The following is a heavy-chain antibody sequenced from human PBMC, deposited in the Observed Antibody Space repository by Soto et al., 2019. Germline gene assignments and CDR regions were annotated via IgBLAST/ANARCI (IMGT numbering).Heavy chain of an antibody. CDR2: IYYSGST. D-gene: IGHD3-22*01. Sequence: SETLSLTCTVSGGSISSGGYYWSWIRQHPGKGLEWIGYIYYSGSTYYNPSLKSRVTISVDTSKNQFSLKLSSVTAADTVVYYCASCYYDSSGYYYESEYFQHWGQGTLVTVSS. V-gene: IGHV4-31*03. CDR1: GGSISSGGYY. J-gene: IGHJ1*01. CDR3: ASCYYDSSGYYYESEYFQH.